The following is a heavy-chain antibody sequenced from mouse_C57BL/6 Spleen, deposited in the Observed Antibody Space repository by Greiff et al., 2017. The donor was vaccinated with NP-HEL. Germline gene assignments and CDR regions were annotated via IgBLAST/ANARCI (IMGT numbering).Heavy chain of an antibody. Sequence: EVKLMESEGGLVQPGSSMKLSCTASGFTFSDYYMAWVRQVPEKGLEWVANINYDGSSTYYLDSLKSRFIISRDNAKNILYLQMSSLKSEDTATYYCARDTGYGGFAYWGQGTLVTVSA. J-gene: IGHJ3*01. CDR1: GFTFSDYY. CDR2: INYDGSST. D-gene: IGHD2-2*01. CDR3: ARDTGYGGFAY. V-gene: IGHV5-16*01.